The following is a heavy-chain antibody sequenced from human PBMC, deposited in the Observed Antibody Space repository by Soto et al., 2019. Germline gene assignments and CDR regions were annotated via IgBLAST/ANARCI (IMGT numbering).Heavy chain of an antibody. D-gene: IGHD1-1*01. CDR1: GFTFSSYA. V-gene: IGHV3-23*01. J-gene: IGHJ4*02. CDR3: ARGWTFDI. CDR2: INGGGDST. Sequence: GESLKISCAASGFTFSSYAMSWVRQAPGKGLEWVSGINGGGDSTYFADSVRGRFTISRDNSKNTLFLQMTSLRAEDTAVYYCARGWTFDIWGQGTLVTVST.